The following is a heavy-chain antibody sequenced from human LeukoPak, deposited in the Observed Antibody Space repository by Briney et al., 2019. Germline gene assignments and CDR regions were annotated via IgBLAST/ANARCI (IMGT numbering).Heavy chain of an antibody. Sequence: GGSLRLSCAPSGFTFSDYYMSWIRQAPGKGLEWVSYISGSGSTIYYADSVKGRFTISRDNAKNSLYLQMNSLRAEDTAVYYCAGRSRNCSGGSCYFYYWGQGTLVTVSS. V-gene: IGHV3-11*01. J-gene: IGHJ4*02. CDR2: ISGSGSTI. CDR1: GFTFSDYY. CDR3: AGRSRNCSGGSCYFYY. D-gene: IGHD2-15*01.